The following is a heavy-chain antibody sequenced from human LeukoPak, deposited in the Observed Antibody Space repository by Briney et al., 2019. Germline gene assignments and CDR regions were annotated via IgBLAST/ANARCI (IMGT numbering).Heavy chain of an antibody. Sequence: GGSLRLSCTASGFSFGDYAMSWVRQAPGKGLEWVGFIRSKAYGGTPEYAASVEGRFTISRDDSKSIAYLQMNSLKTEDTAVYYCTTYGVLEASGWYASSWYFDYWGQGTLVTVSS. D-gene: IGHD6-19*01. J-gene: IGHJ4*02. V-gene: IGHV3-49*04. CDR2: IRSKAYGGTP. CDR3: TTYGVLEASGWYASSWYFDY. CDR1: GFSFGDYA.